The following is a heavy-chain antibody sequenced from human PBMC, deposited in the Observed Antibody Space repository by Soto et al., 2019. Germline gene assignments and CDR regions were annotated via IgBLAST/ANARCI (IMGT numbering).Heavy chain of an antibody. J-gene: IGHJ5*02. CDR3: AREYQLLNNWFDP. CDR2: IYHSGST. CDR1: GYSISSGYY. Sequence: SETLSLTCAVSGYSISSGYYWGWIRQPPGKGLEWIGSIYHSGSTYYNPSLKSRVTISVDTSKNQFSLKLSSVTAADTAVYYCAREYQLLNNWFDPWGQGTLVT. D-gene: IGHD2-2*01. V-gene: IGHV4-38-2*02.